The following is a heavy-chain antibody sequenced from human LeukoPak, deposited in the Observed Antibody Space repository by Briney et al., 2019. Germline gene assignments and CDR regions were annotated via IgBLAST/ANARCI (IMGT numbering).Heavy chain of an antibody. CDR3: ACTKNADY. V-gene: IGHV3-53*01. Sequence: PGGSLRLSCATSGFIVSDNYMTWVRQAPGKGLEWVSVIYRGGSTYYAESVKGRFTISRDNAKNSLYLQMNSLRAEDTAVYYCACTKNADYWGQGTLVTVSS. CDR1: GFIVSDNY. J-gene: IGHJ4*02. CDR2: IYRGGST.